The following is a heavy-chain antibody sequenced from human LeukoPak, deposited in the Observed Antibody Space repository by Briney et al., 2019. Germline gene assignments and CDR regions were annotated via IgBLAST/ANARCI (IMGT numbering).Heavy chain of an antibody. J-gene: IGHJ4*02. V-gene: IGHV4-59*01. D-gene: IGHD4-23*01. Sequence: KPSETLSLTCTVSGGSISSYYWSWIRQPPGKGLEWIGYIYYSGSTNYNPSLKSRVTISVDTSKNQFSLKLRSLTAADTAVYYCARADYGGNLDYWGQGTLVTVSS. CDR1: GGSISSYY. CDR2: IYYSGST. CDR3: ARADYGGNLDY.